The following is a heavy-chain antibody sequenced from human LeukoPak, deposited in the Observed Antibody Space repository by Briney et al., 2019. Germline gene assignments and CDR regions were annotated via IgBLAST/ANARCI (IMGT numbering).Heavy chain of an antibody. D-gene: IGHD5-18*01. J-gene: IGHJ4*02. CDR3: ARGNGYSYGYLDY. Sequence: GGSLRLSCAASGFTFSSYAMHWVRQAPGQGLEWVAVIWYDGSNKYYADSVKGRFTISRDNSKNTLYLQMNSLRAEDTAVYYCARGNGYSYGYLDYWGQGTLVTVSS. CDR2: IWYDGSNK. V-gene: IGHV3-33*08. CDR1: GFTFSSYA.